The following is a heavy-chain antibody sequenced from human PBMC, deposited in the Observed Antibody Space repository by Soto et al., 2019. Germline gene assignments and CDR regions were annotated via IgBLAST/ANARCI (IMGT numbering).Heavy chain of an antibody. CDR3: ARDYARGWCQF. J-gene: IGHJ4*02. Sequence: QVQLVESGGGVVQPGRTLRLSCAASGFTFSTHSMDWVRQAPGKGLEWVALISFDGDKYYVDSVKGRFTISRDNPTNTVYLQMNRLRPEDTGVYYCARDYARGWCQFWSQGTLVTVSS. CDR2: ISFDGDK. V-gene: IGHV3-30-3*01. D-gene: IGHD2-8*02. CDR1: GFTFSTHS.